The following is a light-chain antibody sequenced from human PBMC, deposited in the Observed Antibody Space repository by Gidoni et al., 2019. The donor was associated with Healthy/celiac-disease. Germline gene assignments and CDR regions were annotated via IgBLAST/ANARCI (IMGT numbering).Light chain of an antibody. CDR1: QSISSY. J-gene: IGKJ4*01. Sequence: IQMTPSPSSLSASVGDRVTITCRASQSISSYLNWYQQKPGKATKLLIYAASSLQSGVPSRFSGSGSGTDFTLTIRSLQPEDFATYYCQQSYSTPLTFGGGTKVEIK. CDR3: QQSYSTPLT. CDR2: AAS. V-gene: IGKV1-39*01.